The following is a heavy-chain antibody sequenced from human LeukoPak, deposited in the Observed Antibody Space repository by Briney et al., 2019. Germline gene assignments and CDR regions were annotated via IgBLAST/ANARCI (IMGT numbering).Heavy chain of an antibody. CDR1: GDSISSGDYY. CDR2: ISSSGST. Sequence: SETLSLACTVSGDSISSGDYYWSWIRQPAGKGLEWIGRISSSGSTNYNPSLKSRVTISVDTSKNQFSLKLSSVTAADTAVYFCARAPYSYDSSGAFDIWGQGTMVTVSS. D-gene: IGHD3-22*01. J-gene: IGHJ3*02. V-gene: IGHV4-61*02. CDR3: ARAPYSYDSSGAFDI.